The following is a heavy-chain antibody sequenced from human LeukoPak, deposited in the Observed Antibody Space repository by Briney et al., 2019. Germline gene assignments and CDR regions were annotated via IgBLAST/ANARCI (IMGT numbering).Heavy chain of an antibody. CDR2: INPSGGST. J-gene: IGHJ6*03. Sequence: ASVKVSCKASGYTFTNYYMHWVRQAPGQGLEWMGIINPSGGSTSYAQKFQGRVNMTRDMFTSTVYMELSSLRSEDTAVYYCARGITVHTAMVFYYYYYMDVWGKGTTVTVYS. V-gene: IGHV1-46*01. CDR3: ARGITVHTAMVFYYYYYMDV. D-gene: IGHD5-18*01. CDR1: GYTFTNYY.